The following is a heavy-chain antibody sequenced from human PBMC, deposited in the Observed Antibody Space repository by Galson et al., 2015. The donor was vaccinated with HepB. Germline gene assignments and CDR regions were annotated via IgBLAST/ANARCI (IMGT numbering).Heavy chain of an antibody. J-gene: IGHJ3*02. CDR1: GGSISSGGYS. CDR2: IYHSGST. CDR3: ARVSLITNDAFDI. V-gene: IGHV4-30-2*01. D-gene: IGHD3-3*01. Sequence: LTCAVSGGSISSGGYSWSWIRQPPGKGLEWIGYIYHSGSTYYNPSLKSRVTISVDRSKNQFSLKLSSVTAADTAVYYCARVSLITNDAFDIWGQGTMVTVSS.